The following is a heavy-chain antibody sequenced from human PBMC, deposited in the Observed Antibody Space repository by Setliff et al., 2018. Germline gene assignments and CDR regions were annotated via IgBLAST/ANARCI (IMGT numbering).Heavy chain of an antibody. CDR2: VHFTGST. CDR1: GASIRNFY. D-gene: IGHD6-19*01. Sequence: SETLSLTCNVSGASIRNFYWTWIRQPPGKGLEWIGYVHFTGSTNYNPSLESRVTMSVDVSKSQFSLRLSSVTAADTAVYYCARKVEQWLTPHFDYWGQGALVTVSS. V-gene: IGHV4-59*01. CDR3: ARKVEQWLTPHFDY. J-gene: IGHJ4*02.